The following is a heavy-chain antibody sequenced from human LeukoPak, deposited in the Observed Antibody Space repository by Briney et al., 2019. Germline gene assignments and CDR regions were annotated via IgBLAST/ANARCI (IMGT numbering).Heavy chain of an antibody. J-gene: IGHJ6*03. D-gene: IGHD4-23*01. CDR3: AKDSGGNQFSYYMDV. CDR1: GFTFSNYG. CDR2: IWYDGSNK. Sequence: PGGSLRLSCAASGFTFSNYGIHWVRPAPGKELEWVAFIWYDGSNKYYADSVKGRFTISRDNSKNTLYLQMNSLRAEDTAVYYCAKDSGGNQFSYYMDVWSKGTTVTVSS. V-gene: IGHV3-30*02.